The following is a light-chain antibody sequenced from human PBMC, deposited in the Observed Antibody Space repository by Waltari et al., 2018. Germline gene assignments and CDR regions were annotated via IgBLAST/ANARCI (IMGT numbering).Light chain of an antibody. CDR1: SSDVRAYNY. V-gene: IGLV2-14*01. Sequence: QSALTQPASVSGSPGQSITISCPGPSSDVRAYNYVPWYQQKPGKAPQLIIYEVRDRPPGVPNRFSGSKSGYTAFLTISGLQAEDEADYYCSSYTTSRTWVFGGGTKLTVL. CDR3: SSYTTSRTWV. CDR2: EVR. J-gene: IGLJ3*02.